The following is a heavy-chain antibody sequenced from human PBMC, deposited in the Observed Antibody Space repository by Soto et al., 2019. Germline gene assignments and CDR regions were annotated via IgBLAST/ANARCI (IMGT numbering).Heavy chain of an antibody. Sequence: GGSLRLSCAASEFTFSSYVMSWGRRAPGKGLEWVSTISAGGTGTFYADSVKGLFTISRDNSKNTLYLQMNSLRVEDTALYHCGRYSNSSGWYFDLWGRGTLVTVSS. CDR2: ISAGGTGT. CDR1: EFTFSSYV. D-gene: IGHD3-22*01. CDR3: GRYSNSSGWYFDL. V-gene: IGHV3-23*01. J-gene: IGHJ2*01.